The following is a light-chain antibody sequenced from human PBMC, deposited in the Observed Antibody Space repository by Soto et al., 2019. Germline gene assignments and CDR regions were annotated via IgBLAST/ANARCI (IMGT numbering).Light chain of an antibody. J-gene: IGKJ1*01. V-gene: IGKV1-5*01. CDR1: QSISSW. CDR2: DAS. Sequence: DIQMTQSPSTLSASVGDRVTITCRASQSISSWLAWYQQKAGKAPKLLIYDASSLESGVPSRFSGSGSGTEFTLTISSLQHDDFATYYCQQYNSYRLFGQGTKVDI. CDR3: QQYNSYRL.